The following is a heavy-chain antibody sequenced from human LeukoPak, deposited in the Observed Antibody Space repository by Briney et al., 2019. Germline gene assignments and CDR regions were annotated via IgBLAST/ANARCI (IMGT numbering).Heavy chain of an antibody. V-gene: IGHV4-39*01. CDR3: AGQTPTTDNWFDP. D-gene: IGHD4-17*01. CDR1: GGSISSSIYY. CDR2: IYYSGST. J-gene: IGHJ5*02. Sequence: SETLSLTCTVSGGSISSSIYYWGWIRQPPGKGLEWIGSIYYSGSTYYNPSPKSRVTISVDTSKNQFSLKLSSVTAADTAVYYCAGQTPTTDNWFDPWGQGTLVAVSS.